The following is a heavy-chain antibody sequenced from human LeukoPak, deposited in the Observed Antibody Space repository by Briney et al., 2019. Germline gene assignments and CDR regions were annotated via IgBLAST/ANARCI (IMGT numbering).Heavy chain of an antibody. CDR2: ISYDGSNK. D-gene: IGHD5-12*01. Sequence: PGGSLRLSCAASGFTFSSYGMHWVRQAPGKGLEWVAVISYDGSNKYYADSVKGRFTIYRDNSENTLYLQMNSLRAEDTAVYYCAKDIGRGYSGYDSPYWGQGTLVTVSS. CDR3: AKDIGRGYSGYDSPY. J-gene: IGHJ4*02. CDR1: GFTFSSYG. V-gene: IGHV3-30*18.